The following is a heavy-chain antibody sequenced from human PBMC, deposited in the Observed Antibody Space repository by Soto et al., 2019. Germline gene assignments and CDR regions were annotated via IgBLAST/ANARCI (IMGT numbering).Heavy chain of an antibody. V-gene: IGHV3-15*01. CDR1: GFRFSDAW. J-gene: IGHJ4*02. Sequence: PGGSLRLSCTASGFRFSDAWMTWVRQVPGRGLEWVGRIKSKLRDGETDYAAAVKGRFTISRDDSKSTLYLHMHSLTAEDTAVSYCCADGTNYASFDYWGQGALVTVSS. D-gene: IGHD1-1*01. CDR3: CADGTNYASFDY. CDR2: IKSKLRDGET.